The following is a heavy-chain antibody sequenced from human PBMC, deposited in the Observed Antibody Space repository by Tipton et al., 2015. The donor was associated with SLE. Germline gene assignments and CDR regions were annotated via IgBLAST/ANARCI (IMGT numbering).Heavy chain of an antibody. CDR3: AREKEGYSSSWYYFDY. CDR2: IYTSGST. CDR1: GGSISSYC. V-gene: IGHV4-4*08. Sequence: TLSLTCTVSGGSISSYCWSWIRQPPGKGLEWIGYIYTSGSTNYNPSLKSRVTISVDTSKNQFSLKLSSVTSADTAVYYCAREKEGYSSSWYYFDYWGQGTLVTVSS. J-gene: IGHJ4*02. D-gene: IGHD6-13*01.